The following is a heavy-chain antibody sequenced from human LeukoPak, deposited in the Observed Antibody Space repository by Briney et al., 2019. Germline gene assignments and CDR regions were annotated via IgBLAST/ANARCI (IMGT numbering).Heavy chain of an antibody. Sequence: SETLSLTCAVYGGSFSGYYWSWIRQPPGKGLEWIGEINHSGSTNYNPSLKSRVIISVDTSKNQSSLKLNSVTAADTAVYYCARVVYCSSTSCHDYYYYYYMDVWGKGTTVTVSS. CDR3: ARVVYCSSTSCHDYYYYYYMDV. V-gene: IGHV4-34*01. CDR1: GGSFSGYY. CDR2: INHSGST. D-gene: IGHD2-2*01. J-gene: IGHJ6*03.